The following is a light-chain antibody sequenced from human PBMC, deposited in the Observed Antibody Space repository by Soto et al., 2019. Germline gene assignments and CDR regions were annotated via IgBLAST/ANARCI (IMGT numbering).Light chain of an antibody. Sequence: QSVLTQPASVSGSPGQSITISCTGTSSDVGGYNFVSWYQQHPGEAPKLMIYDVTNRPSGVSNRFSGSKSGNTASLTISGLQAEDEADYYCSSCTSSSTLVFGGGTKLTVL. V-gene: IGLV2-14*01. CDR3: SSCTSSSTLV. CDR2: DVT. J-gene: IGLJ2*01. CDR1: SSDVGGYNF.